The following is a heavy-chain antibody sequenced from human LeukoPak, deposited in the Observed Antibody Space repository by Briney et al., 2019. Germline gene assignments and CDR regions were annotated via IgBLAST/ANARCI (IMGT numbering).Heavy chain of an antibody. V-gene: IGHV3-30*02. D-gene: IGHD6-6*01. CDR3: AKEPEYSSNSYFDF. Sequence: GGSLRLSCAASGFTFSNFGMHWVRQAPGKGLEWVALIYYDGTNKYYADSVKGRFTISRDNSKNTLYLQMNSLRAEDTAVYYCAKEPEYSSNSYFDFWGQGTLVTVSS. J-gene: IGHJ4*02. CDR1: GFTFSNFG. CDR2: IYYDGTNK.